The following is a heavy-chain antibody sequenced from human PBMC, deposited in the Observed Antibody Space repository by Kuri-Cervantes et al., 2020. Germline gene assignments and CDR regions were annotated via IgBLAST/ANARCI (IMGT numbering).Heavy chain of an antibody. Sequence: GGSLRLSCAASGFTFDDYAMHWVRQAPGKGLEWVGRIKSKTDGGTTDYTAPVNGRFIMSRDDSKNTLYLQMNSLKTEDTAIYYCTTSFYYDTDDYWGQGTLVTVSS. CDR1: GFTFDDYA. CDR2: IKSKTDGGTT. J-gene: IGHJ4*02. D-gene: IGHD3-22*01. V-gene: IGHV3-15*01. CDR3: TTSFYYDTDDY.